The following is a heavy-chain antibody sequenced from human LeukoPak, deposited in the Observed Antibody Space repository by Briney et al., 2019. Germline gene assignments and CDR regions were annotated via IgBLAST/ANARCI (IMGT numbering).Heavy chain of an antibody. V-gene: IGHV4-4*07. CDR3: ARGSRYDSSGYDAFDI. CDR2: IYTSGST. CDR1: GGSISSYY. Sequence: PSETLSLTCTVSGGSISSYYWSWIRQPAGKGLEWIGRIYTSGSTNYNPSLKSRVTMSVDTSKNQFSLKLSSVTAADTAVYYCARGSRYDSSGYDAFDIWGQGTMVTVSS. D-gene: IGHD3-22*01. J-gene: IGHJ3*02.